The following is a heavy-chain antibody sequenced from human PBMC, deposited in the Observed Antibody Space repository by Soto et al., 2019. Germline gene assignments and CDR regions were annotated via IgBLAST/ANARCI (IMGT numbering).Heavy chain of an antibody. CDR3: AKGGDYYDLLTGYTRDNYYFDY. D-gene: IGHD3-9*01. Sequence: ASVKVSCKASGGSFSGYGVMSWVRQAPGRGPEWVSAIRTSSGSGSRTYYADSVKGRFTISRDNSKSTLYLQMNSLRADDTAVYYCAKGGDYYDLLTGYTRDNYYFDYWGQGAQVTVS. V-gene: IGHV3-23*01. CDR1: GGSFSGYGV. CDR2: IRTSSGSGSRT. J-gene: IGHJ4*02.